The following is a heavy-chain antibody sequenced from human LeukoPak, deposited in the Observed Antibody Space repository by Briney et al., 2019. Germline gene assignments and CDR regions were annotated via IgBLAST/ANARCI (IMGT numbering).Heavy chain of an antibody. CDR3: AGATANFDY. CDR1: GGSISSYY. J-gene: IGHJ4*02. Sequence: NSSETLSLTCTVSGGSISSYYCSWIRQPPGKGLEWIGYIYYSGSTSYNPSLKSRVTISVDTSNNQFSLKLSSVTAADTAVYYCAGATANFDYWGQGTLVTVSS. V-gene: IGHV4-59*01. CDR2: IYYSGST. D-gene: IGHD5-18*01.